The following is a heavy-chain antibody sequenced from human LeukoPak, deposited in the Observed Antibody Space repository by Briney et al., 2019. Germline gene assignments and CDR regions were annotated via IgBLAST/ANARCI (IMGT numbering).Heavy chain of an antibody. D-gene: IGHD6-13*01. CDR1: GGTFSSYA. V-gene: IGHV1-69*13. CDR2: IIPIFGTA. CDR3: ARGNFHSSRRIPLMDV. J-gene: IGHJ6*03. Sequence: ASVKVSCKASGGTFSSYAISWVRQAPGQGLEWMGGIIPIFGTANYAQKFQGRVKITADESTSTAYMELSSLRSEDTAVYYCARGNFHSSRRIPLMDVWGKGTTVTVSS.